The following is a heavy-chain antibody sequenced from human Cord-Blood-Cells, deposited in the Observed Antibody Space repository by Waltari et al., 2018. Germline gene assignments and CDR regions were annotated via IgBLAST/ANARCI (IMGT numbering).Heavy chain of an antibody. CDR2: IYYSGST. CDR1: GGSISSSSYY. Sequence: QLQLQESGPGLVKPSETLSLTCTVSGGSISSSSYYWGWIRQPPGKGPEWIGRIYYSGSTYYNPSLKSRVTISVDTSKNQFSLKLSSVTAADTAVYYCARTGPVLRYFDWFSHPLHYYYGMDVWGQGTTVTVSS. D-gene: IGHD3-9*01. CDR3: ARTGPVLRYFDWFSHPLHYYYGMDV. J-gene: IGHJ6*02. V-gene: IGHV4-39*01.